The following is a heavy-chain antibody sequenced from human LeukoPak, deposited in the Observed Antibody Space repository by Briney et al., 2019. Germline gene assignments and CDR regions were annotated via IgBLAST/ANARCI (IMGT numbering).Heavy chain of an antibody. V-gene: IGHV3-11*03. J-gene: IGHJ4*02. Sequence: GGSLRLSCAASGFTFSDEYMSWIRQAPGKGLEWVSYISNSGSYTNYADSVKGRFTISRDNAKNSLYLQMNSLRAEDTAVYYCARSRGAGPGAYFDYWGQGTLIAVPS. CDR3: ARSRGAGPGAYFDY. CDR1: GFTFSDEY. D-gene: IGHD6-19*01. CDR2: ISNSGSYT.